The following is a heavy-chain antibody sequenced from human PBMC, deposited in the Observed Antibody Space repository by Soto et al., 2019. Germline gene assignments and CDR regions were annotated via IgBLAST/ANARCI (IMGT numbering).Heavy chain of an antibody. CDR1: GFTFSSYA. CDR3: AKDWGYDYVWGSYRYTGHFDY. J-gene: IGHJ4*02. CDR2: ISGSGGST. V-gene: IGHV3-23*01. Sequence: EVQLLESGGGLVQPGGSLRLSCAASGFTFSSYAMSWVRQAPGKGLEWVSAISGSGGSTYYADSVQGRFTISRDNSKNALYLQMNSLRAEDTAVYYCAKDWGYDYVWGSYRYTGHFDYWGQGTRVTVSS. D-gene: IGHD3-16*02.